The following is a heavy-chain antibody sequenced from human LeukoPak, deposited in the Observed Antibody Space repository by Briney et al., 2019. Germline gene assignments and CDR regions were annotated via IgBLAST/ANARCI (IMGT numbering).Heavy chain of an antibody. Sequence: GASVKVSCKASGYSFTGYFIHWVRQSPGQGLEWMGRIDPNNGGTSYAQKFQGRVTVTSDTSITTDYMEITSLRSDDTAVYYCASAVMYRYYYYYGLDVWGQGTTVTVAS. J-gene: IGHJ6*02. D-gene: IGHD1-1*01. CDR3: ASAVMYRYYYYYGLDV. V-gene: IGHV1-2*06. CDR1: GYSFTGYF. CDR2: IDPNNGGT.